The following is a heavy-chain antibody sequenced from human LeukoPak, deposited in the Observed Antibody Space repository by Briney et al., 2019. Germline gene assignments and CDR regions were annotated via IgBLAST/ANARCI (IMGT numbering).Heavy chain of an antibody. D-gene: IGHD3-22*01. CDR1: GGTFSSYA. CDR2: IIPIFGTA. V-gene: IGHV1-69*13. CDR3: ARTRDPVVITFNYYYYMDV. J-gene: IGHJ6*03. Sequence: GASVKVSCKVSGGTFSSYAISWVRQAPGQGLEWMGGIIPIFGTANYAQKFQGRVTITADESTSTAYMELSSLRSEDTAVYYCARTRDPVVITFNYYYYMDVWGKGTTVTVSS.